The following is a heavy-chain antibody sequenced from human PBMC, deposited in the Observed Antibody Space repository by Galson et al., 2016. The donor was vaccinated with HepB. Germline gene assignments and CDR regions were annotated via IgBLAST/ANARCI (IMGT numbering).Heavy chain of an antibody. D-gene: IGHD6-25*01. J-gene: IGHJ5*02. V-gene: IGHV1-46*01. Sequence: SVKVSCKASGYTFTTYHMHWARQAPGQGLEWMGIINPNGGSASYSPKFQGRVTLTRDTSTSTVYMELSSLKSDDTALYYCSTGGGYNWFDPWGQGTLVTVSS. CDR2: INPNGGSA. CDR1: GYTFTTYH. CDR3: STGGGYNWFDP.